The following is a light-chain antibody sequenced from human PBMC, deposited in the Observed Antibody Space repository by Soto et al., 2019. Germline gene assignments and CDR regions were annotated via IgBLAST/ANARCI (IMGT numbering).Light chain of an antibody. V-gene: IGKV1-5*03. Sequence: DIQMIQSPSTRSASVGDRVTITCRASQSISSWLAWYQQKPGKAPKLLIYKASSLESGVPSRFSGSGSGTEFTLTISSLQPDDFATYYCQQYNSYPITFGQGTRLEIK. CDR2: KAS. CDR1: QSISSW. J-gene: IGKJ5*01. CDR3: QQYNSYPIT.